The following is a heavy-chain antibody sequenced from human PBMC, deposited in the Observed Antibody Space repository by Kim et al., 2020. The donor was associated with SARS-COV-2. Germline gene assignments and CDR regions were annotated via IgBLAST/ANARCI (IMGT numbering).Heavy chain of an antibody. D-gene: IGHD3-9*01. CDR3: ARGPGVSRTYYFDY. CDR1: GFTFSSYA. CDR2: ISYDGSNK. Sequence: GGSLRLSCAASGFTFSSYAMHWVRQAPGKGLEWVAVISYDGSNKYYADSVKGRFTISRDNSKNTLYLQMNSLRAEDTAVYYCARGPGVSRTYYFDYWGQGTLVTVSS. J-gene: IGHJ4*02. V-gene: IGHV3-30-3*01.